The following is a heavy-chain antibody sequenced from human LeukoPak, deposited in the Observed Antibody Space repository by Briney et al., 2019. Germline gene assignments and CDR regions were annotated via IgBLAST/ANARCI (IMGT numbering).Heavy chain of an antibody. V-gene: IGHV4-31*03. CDR2: IYYSGST. Sequence: SETLSLTCTVSGGSISSGGYYWSWLRPHPGKGLVWIGYIYYSGSTYYNPSLKSRVTISVDTSKNQFSLKLSSVTAADTAVYYCAREHYSFDSSGYSNHFDYGGQGTLVTVSA. D-gene: IGHD3-22*01. CDR3: AREHYSFDSSGYSNHFDY. CDR1: GGSISSGGYY. J-gene: IGHJ4*02.